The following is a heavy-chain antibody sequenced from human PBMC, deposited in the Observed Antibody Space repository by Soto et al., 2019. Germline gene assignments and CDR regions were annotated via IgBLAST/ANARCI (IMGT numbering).Heavy chain of an antibody. Sequence: GGSLRLSCAASGFTFSSYAMSWVRLAPGKGLEWVSSISGSGAPTYYLDSGKGRITISRDNYMNTLFLQINSLRVEDTAVYYCARGATQRSSLGPWGQGTLVTVSS. J-gene: IGHJ5*02. D-gene: IGHD6-13*01. CDR3: ARGATQRSSLGP. V-gene: IGHV3-23*01. CDR1: GFTFSSYA. CDR2: ISGSGAPT.